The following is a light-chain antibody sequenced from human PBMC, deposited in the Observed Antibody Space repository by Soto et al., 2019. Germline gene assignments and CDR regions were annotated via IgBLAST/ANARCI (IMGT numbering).Light chain of an antibody. CDR2: GAS. CDR1: QSVSSRN. V-gene: IGKV3-20*01. J-gene: IGKJ5*01. CDR3: QQYGSSSL. Sequence: EIVLMQSPGTLSLSPGERATLSCRASQSVSSRNLAWYQQKPGQAPRLLIYGASSRATGIPDRFVGSGSGTDFTLTISRLEPEDFAVYYCQQYGSSSLFGQGTRLEIK.